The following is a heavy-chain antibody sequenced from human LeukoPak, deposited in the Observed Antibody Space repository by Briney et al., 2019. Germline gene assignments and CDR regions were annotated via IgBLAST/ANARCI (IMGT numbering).Heavy chain of an antibody. CDR3: ARAFPYDFWSGYYFGDP. Sequence: SSETLSLTCAVSGYSISSGYYWGWIRQPPGKGLEWIGSIYHSGSTYYNPSLKSRVTISVDTSKNQFSLKLSSVTAADTAVYYCARAFPYDFWSGYYFGDPSGQGTLVTVSS. CDR1: GYSISSGYY. D-gene: IGHD3-3*01. V-gene: IGHV4-38-2*01. CDR2: IYHSGST. J-gene: IGHJ5*02.